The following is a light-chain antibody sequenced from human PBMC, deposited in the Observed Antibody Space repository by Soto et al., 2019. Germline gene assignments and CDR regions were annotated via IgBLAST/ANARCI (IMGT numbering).Light chain of an antibody. CDR3: HQYDYWPLT. V-gene: IGKV3D-15*01. Sequence: EIVMTQSPGTLSLSPGDRATLSCSASQSVSSSYLAWYQQKPGQAPRLLFYGASTRATGIPARFSGSGSGTDFTLTISSLQSEDFAVYYCHQYDYWPLTFGGGTKVDIK. CDR1: QSVSSSY. J-gene: IGKJ4*01. CDR2: GAS.